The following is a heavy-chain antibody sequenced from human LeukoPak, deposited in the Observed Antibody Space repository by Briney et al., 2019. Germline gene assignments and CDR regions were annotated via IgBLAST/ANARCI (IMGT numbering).Heavy chain of an antibody. J-gene: IGHJ1*01. CDR3: AKGEVRGPTQYFQH. CDR2: ISGSGGST. CDR1: GSTFSSYA. D-gene: IGHD3-10*01. V-gene: IGHV3-23*01. Sequence: GGSLRLSCAASGSTFSSYAMSWVRQAPGKGLEWVSAISGSGGSTYYADSVRGRFTISRDNSKNTLYLQMNSLRAEDTAVYYCAKGEVRGPTQYFQHWGQGTLVTVSS.